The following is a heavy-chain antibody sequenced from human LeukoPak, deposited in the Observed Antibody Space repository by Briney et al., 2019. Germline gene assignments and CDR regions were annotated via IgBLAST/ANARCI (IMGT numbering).Heavy chain of an antibody. CDR2: ISSSSSTI. CDR3: AREQQWLVYMDV. D-gene: IGHD6-19*01. V-gene: IGHV3-48*01. J-gene: IGHJ6*03. Sequence: PGGSLGLSCAASGFTFSSYSMNWVRQAPGKGLEWVSYISSSSSTIYYADSVKGRFTISRDNAKNSLYLQMNSLRAEDTAVYYCAREQQWLVYMDVWGKGTTVTVSS. CDR1: GFTFSSYS.